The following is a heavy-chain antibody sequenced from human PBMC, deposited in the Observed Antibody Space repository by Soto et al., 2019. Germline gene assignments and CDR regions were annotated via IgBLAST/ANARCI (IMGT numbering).Heavy chain of an antibody. CDR2: IIPILGIA. Sequence: SVKVSCKASGGTFSSYTISWVRQAPGQGLEWMGRIIPILGIANYAQKFQGRVTITADKSTSTAYMELSSLRSEDTAVYYCARDYGGNPSDYWGQGTLVTVSS. CDR3: ARDYGGNPSDY. D-gene: IGHD4-17*01. J-gene: IGHJ4*02. CDR1: GGTFSSYT. V-gene: IGHV1-69*04.